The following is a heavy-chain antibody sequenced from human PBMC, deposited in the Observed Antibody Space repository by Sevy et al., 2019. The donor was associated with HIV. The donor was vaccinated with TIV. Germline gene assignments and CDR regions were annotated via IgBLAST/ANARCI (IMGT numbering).Heavy chain of an antibody. CDR1: GFTFRNYV. V-gene: IGHV3-23*01. CDR2: ISDGGGTT. Sequence: GGSLRLSCAASGFTFRNYVMNWVRQPPGKGLEWVSVISDGGGTTYYADSVKGLFTISRDDSKSTLYLQMNSLRVEETAVYFCAKRVAGALAALDIWGQGTMVTVSS. J-gene: IGHJ3*02. D-gene: IGHD3-10*01. CDR3: AKRVAGALAALDI.